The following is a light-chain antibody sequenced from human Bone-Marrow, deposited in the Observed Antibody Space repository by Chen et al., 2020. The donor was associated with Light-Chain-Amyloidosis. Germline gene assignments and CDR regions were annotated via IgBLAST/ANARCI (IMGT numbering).Light chain of an antibody. CDR1: DLPTKY. V-gene: IGLV3-25*03. Sequence: SYELTQPPSVSVSPGQTARITCSGDDLPTKYAYWYQQKPGQAPVLVIHRDTERPSGISERFSGSSSGTTARLTISGVQAEDEADYHSQSADSSGTYEVIFGGGTKLTVL. CDR2: RDT. CDR3: QSADSSGTYEVI. J-gene: IGLJ2*01.